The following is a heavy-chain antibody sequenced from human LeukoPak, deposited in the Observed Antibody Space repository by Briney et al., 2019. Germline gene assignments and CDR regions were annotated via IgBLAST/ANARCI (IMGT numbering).Heavy chain of an antibody. CDR2: ISYDGSNI. Sequence: PGGSLRLSCAASGFTFSSYGMHCVRQAPGKGLGWVAIISYDGSNIYYADSVKGRFTISRDNSKNTLYLQMNSLRAEDTAVYYCARHYYYDSSGYLTDDDYWGQGTLVTVSS. CDR1: GFTFSSYG. CDR3: ARHYYYDSSGYLTDDDY. V-gene: IGHV3-30*03. D-gene: IGHD3-22*01. J-gene: IGHJ4*02.